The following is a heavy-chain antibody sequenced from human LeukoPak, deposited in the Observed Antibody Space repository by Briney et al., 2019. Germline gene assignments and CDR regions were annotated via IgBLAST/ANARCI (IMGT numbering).Heavy chain of an antibody. Sequence: PSETLSLTCAVYGGSFSGDYWSWVRQPPGKGLEWIGYIYYTGSTNYNPSLKSRVTISVDTSKSQFSLKLSSVTAADTAVYYCARDGGYYYDSSGYKAIWGQGTMVTVSS. V-gene: IGHV4-59*12. D-gene: IGHD3-22*01. J-gene: IGHJ3*02. CDR1: GGSFSGDY. CDR2: IYYTGST. CDR3: ARDGGYYYDSSGYKAI.